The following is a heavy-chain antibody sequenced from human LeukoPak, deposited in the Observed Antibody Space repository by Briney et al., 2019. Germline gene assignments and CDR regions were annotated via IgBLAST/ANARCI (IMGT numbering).Heavy chain of an antibody. J-gene: IGHJ4*02. V-gene: IGHV4-34*01. CDR2: INHSGST. Sequence: PSETLSLTCAVYGGSFSGYYWSWIRQPPGKGLEWIGEINHSGSTNYNPSLKSRVTISVDTSKNQFSLKLSSVTAADTAVYYCPRGRTRRDGYNPRPYGYWGQGTLVTVSS. D-gene: IGHD5-24*01. CDR1: GGSFSGYY. CDR3: PRGRTRRDGYNPRPYGY.